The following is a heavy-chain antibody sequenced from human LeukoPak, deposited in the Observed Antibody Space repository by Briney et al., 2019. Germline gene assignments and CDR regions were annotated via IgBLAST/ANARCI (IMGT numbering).Heavy chain of an antibody. CDR3: ARDLLPDY. J-gene: IGHJ4*02. CDR1: EFTFTNNW. V-gene: IGHV3-7*05. Sequence: GGSLRLSCAAAEFTFTNNWMTWVRQAPGKGLEWVANIRQDGSEKYYVDSVKGRFTISRDNAKNSLYLQMNSLRAEDTAVYYCARDLLPDYWGQGTLVTVSS. D-gene: IGHD2-15*01. CDR2: IRQDGSEK.